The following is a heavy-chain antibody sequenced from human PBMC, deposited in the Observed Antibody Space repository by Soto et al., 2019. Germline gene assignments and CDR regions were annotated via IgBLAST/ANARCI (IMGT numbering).Heavy chain of an antibody. V-gene: IGHV4-31*03. CDR1: GGSISSGGYY. CDR3: ARVYCSSTSCPTGFDY. Sequence: QVQLQESGPGLVKPSQTLSLTCTVSGGSISSGGYYWSWIRQHPGKGLEWIGYIYYSGSTYYNPSLKIRVTISVDTSKNQFSLKLSSVTAADTAVYYCARVYCSSTSCPTGFDYWGQGTLVTVSS. J-gene: IGHJ4*02. CDR2: IYYSGST. D-gene: IGHD2-2*01.